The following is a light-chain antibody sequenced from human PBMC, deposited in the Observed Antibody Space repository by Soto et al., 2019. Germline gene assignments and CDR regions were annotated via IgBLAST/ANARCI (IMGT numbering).Light chain of an antibody. CDR3: QHYNNWPLT. Sequence: IVMTQAPATLSVSPGEGATLSCRAGQSVKSNLAWYQQKPGQAPRLLIYDASIRATGIPARFSGSGSGTEFTLTISSLQSEDLAVYYCQHYNNWPLTFGQGTKVEIK. CDR1: QSVKSN. V-gene: IGKV3-15*01. J-gene: IGKJ1*01. CDR2: DAS.